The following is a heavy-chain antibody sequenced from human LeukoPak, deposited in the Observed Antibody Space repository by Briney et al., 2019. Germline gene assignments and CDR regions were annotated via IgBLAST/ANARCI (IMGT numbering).Heavy chain of an antibody. Sequence: GGSLRLSCAASGFTFSDYYMSWIRQAPGKGLEWVSYISSSGSTIYYADSVKGRFTISRDNSKNTLYLQMNSLRAEDTAVYYCARGVKKIAVRPLDSWGQGTLITVSS. CDR1: GFTFSDYY. CDR2: ISSSGSTI. CDR3: ARGVKKIAVRPLDS. J-gene: IGHJ4*02. D-gene: IGHD6-6*01. V-gene: IGHV3-11*01.